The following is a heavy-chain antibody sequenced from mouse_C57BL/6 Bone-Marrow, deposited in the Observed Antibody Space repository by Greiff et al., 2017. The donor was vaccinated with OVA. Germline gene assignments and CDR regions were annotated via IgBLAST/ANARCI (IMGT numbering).Heavy chain of an antibody. D-gene: IGHD2-4*01. CDR1: GFTFSDYG. CDR2: ISSGSSTI. J-gene: IGHJ1*03. Sequence: EVKLVESGGGLVKPGGSLKLSCAASGFTFSDYGMHWVRQAPEKGLEWVAYISSGSSTIYYPDTVKGRFTISRDNAKNTLFLQMTSLRSEDTAMYYCAREDRGIYYDQWYFDVWGTGTTVTVSS. CDR3: AREDRGIYYDQWYFDV. V-gene: IGHV5-17*01.